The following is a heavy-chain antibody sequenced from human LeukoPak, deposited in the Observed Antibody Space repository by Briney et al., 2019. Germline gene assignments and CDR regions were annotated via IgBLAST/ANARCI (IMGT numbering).Heavy chain of an antibody. CDR2: ISSSSSTI. V-gene: IGHV3-48*01. D-gene: IGHD6-19*01. J-gene: IGHJ4*02. CDR1: GFTFSSYS. CDR3: AKRDYSSGWYAPDY. Sequence: GGSLRLSCAASGFTFSSYSMNWVRQAPGKGLEWVSYISSSSSTIYYADSVKGRFTISRDNAKNSLYLQMNSLRAEDTAVYYCAKRDYSSGWYAPDYWGQGTLVTVSS.